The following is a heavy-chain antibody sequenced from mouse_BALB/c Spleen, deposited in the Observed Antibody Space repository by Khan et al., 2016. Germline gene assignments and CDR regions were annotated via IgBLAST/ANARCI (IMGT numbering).Heavy chain of an antibody. J-gene: IGHJ4*01. Sequence: EVQLQESGPGLVKPSQSLSLTCTVTGYSITSDYAWNWIRQFPGNKLEWMGYISYSGSTSYNPSLQSRISITRDTSKNQFFLQLNSVTTEDTATYYCAFITTVVAMDYWGQGTSVTVSS. CDR3: AFITTVVAMDY. V-gene: IGHV3-2*02. CDR2: ISYSGST. CDR1: GYSITSDYA. D-gene: IGHD1-1*01.